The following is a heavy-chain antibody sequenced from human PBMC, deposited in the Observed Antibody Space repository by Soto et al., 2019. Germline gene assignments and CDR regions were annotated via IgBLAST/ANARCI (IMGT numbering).Heavy chain of an antibody. CDR2: TSYDGSNK. CDR3: AKDSGYNGYDVSDYYYGMDV. Sequence: QLQLVESGGGVVQPGRSLRLSCAASGFTFSLYGMHWVRQAPGKGLEWVAVTSYDGSNKFYGDSVKGRFTISRDNSKNTLYLEMNSLRPEDTAVYFCAKDSGYNGYDVSDYYYGMDVWGQGTTVTVSS. J-gene: IGHJ6*02. CDR1: GFTFSLYG. V-gene: IGHV3-30*18. D-gene: IGHD5-12*01.